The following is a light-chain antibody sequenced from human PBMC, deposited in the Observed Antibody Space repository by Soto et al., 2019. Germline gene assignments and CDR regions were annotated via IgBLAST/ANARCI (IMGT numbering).Light chain of an antibody. CDR2: KAS. J-gene: IGKJ2*01. CDR3: QEYKTYSYT. Sequence: DIQMTQSPSTLSASVGDRVTISCRASQSISNWLAWYQQKPGKAPKLLIYKASSLESGVPSRFSGSGSGTEFTLTISSXQPDDFATYYCQEYKTYSYTFGQGTKVDTK. V-gene: IGKV1-5*03. CDR1: QSISNW.